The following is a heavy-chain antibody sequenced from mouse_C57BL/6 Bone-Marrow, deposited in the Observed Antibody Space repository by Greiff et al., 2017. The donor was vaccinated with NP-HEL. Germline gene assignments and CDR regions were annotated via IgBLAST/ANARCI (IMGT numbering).Heavy chain of an antibody. J-gene: IGHJ3*01. D-gene: IGHD2-4*01. Sequence: VQVVESGAELARPGASVKLSCKASGYTFTSYGISWVKQRTGQGLEWIGEIYPRSGNTYYNEKFKGKATLTADKSSSTAYMELRSLTSEDSAVYFCARSDYERFAYWGQGTLVTVSA. CDR1: GYTFTSYG. CDR2: IYPRSGNT. CDR3: ARSDYERFAY. V-gene: IGHV1-81*01.